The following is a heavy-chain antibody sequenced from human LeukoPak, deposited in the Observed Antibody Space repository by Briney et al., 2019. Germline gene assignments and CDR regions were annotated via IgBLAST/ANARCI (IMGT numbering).Heavy chain of an antibody. J-gene: IGHJ4*02. V-gene: IGHV3-23*01. CDR2: ISASGGST. D-gene: IGHD4-23*01. CDR3: AKDPMTTVVTSTFDY. CDR1: GFTFSNYA. Sequence: GSLRLSCAASGFTFSNYAMSWVRQAPGKGLEWVSTISASGGSTYYADSVKGRFTISRDNSKNTLYLQMNSLRAEDTAVFYCAKDPMTTVVTSTFDYWGQGTLVTVSS.